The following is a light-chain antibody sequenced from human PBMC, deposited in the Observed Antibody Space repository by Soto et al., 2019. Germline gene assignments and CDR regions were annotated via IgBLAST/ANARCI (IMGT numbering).Light chain of an antibody. CDR2: EVV. J-gene: IGLJ1*01. CDR3: KSYAGSNTYV. Sequence: QSALAQPRSVSGSPGQSVTISCTGTSSDVGGYNFVSWYQHHPGKAPRLIIYEVVQRPSGVPDRSSGSKSGNTASLTVSGLQAADEADYFCKSYAGSNTYVFGSGTKVTVL. CDR1: SSDVGGYNF. V-gene: IGLV2-11*01.